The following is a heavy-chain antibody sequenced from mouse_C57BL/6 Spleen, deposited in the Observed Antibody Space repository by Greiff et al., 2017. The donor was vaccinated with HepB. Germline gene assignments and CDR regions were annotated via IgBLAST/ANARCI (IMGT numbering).Heavy chain of an antibody. D-gene: IGHD1-1*01. Sequence: QVQLQQPGAELVKPGASVKMSCKASGYTFTSYWITWVKQRPGQGLEWIGDIYPGSGSTNYNEKFKSKATLTVDTSSSTAYMQLSSLTSEDSAVYYCARNYGSSWHFDYWGQGTTLTVSS. CDR2: IYPGSGST. CDR1: GYTFTSYW. V-gene: IGHV1-55*01. CDR3: ARNYGSSWHFDY. J-gene: IGHJ2*01.